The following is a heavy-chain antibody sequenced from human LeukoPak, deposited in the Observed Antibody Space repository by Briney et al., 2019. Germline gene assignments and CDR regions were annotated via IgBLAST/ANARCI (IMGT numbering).Heavy chain of an antibody. D-gene: IGHD2-21*02. Sequence: PSETLSLTCAVSGGSISSSNWWSWVRQPPGKGLEWIGEIYHSGSTNYNPSLKSRVTISVDKSKNQFSLKLSSVTAADTAVYYCARDLSCGGDCYHFDYWGQGTLVTVSS. V-gene: IGHV4-4*02. CDR3: ARDLSCGGDCYHFDY. CDR1: GGSISSSNW. CDR2: IYHSGST. J-gene: IGHJ4*02.